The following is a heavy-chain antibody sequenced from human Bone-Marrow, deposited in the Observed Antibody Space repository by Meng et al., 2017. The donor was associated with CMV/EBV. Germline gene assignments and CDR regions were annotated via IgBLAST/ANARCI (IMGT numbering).Heavy chain of an antibody. D-gene: IGHD3-10*01. V-gene: IGHV1-8*03. Sequence: ASVKVSCKASGYTFTSYDINWVRQATGQGLEWMGWMNPNSGNTGYAQKFQGRVTITRNTSISTAYMELSSLRSEDTAVYYCARGCRYPKKNGSGSYYIDYWGQGTLVTVSS. CDR1: GYTFTSYD. J-gene: IGHJ4*02. CDR3: ARGCRYPKKNGSGSYYIDY. CDR2: MNPNSGNT.